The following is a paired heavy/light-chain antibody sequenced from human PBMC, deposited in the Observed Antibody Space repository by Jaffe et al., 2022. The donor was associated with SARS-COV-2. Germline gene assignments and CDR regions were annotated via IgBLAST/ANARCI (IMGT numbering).Light chain of an antibody. CDR2: GAS. CDR3: QQCGGSWT. Sequence: EIVLTQSPGTLSLSPGERATLSCKASQIVTSTYLAWYQQKPGQAPRLLIYGASSRATGIPDRFSGSGSGTDFTLTISRLEPEDFAVYYCQQCGGSWTFGQGTKVEI. J-gene: IGKJ1*01. V-gene: IGKV3-20*01. CDR1: QIVTSTY.
Heavy chain of an antibody. J-gene: IGHJ6*03. CDR3: ARVAVVAANPSFYYYMDV. CDR1: GYTFNTYA. V-gene: IGHV1-18*04. D-gene: IGHD2-15*01. Sequence: QVQLVQSGAEVKKPGASVKVSCKASGYTFNTYAITWVRQAPGQGLEWMGWISVYDGDTKYAQKFQGRVTMTTETSTNTAYMELRSLRSVDTAVYYCARVAVVAANPSFYYYMDVWGKGTTVTVSS. CDR2: ISVYDGDT.